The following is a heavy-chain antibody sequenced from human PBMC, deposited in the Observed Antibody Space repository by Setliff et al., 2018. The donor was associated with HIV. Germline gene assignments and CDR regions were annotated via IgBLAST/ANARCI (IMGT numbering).Heavy chain of an antibody. CDR1: GFTFGNYE. J-gene: IGHJ4*02. Sequence: PGGSLRLSCAASGFTFGNYEMNWVRQAPGKGLEWVSYITSSGRTIYYADSVKGRFTISRDNSKNTLYLQMNSLRAEDTAVYYCAKAPSMQYYFDYWGQGTLVTVSS. D-gene: IGHD2-8*01. V-gene: IGHV3-48*03. CDR3: AKAPSMQYYFDY. CDR2: ITSSGRTI.